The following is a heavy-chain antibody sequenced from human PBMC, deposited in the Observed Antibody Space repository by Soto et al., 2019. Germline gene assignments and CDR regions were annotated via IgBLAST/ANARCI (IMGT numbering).Heavy chain of an antibody. CDR2: VISSGGTT. CDR1: GLRVSSLA. D-gene: IGHD3-10*01. Sequence: RGSLRLAWPASGLRVSSLAMSWVSQAPGKGLEWVSAVISSGGTTYYVDSVKGRLTITRDNSRNTLYLQMEGLRAEDTALYYCAKSRGRLLWLREIYYFDKWGKGPPVTVSS. CDR3: AKSRGRLLWLREIYYFDK. J-gene: IGHJ4*02. V-gene: IGHV3-23*01.